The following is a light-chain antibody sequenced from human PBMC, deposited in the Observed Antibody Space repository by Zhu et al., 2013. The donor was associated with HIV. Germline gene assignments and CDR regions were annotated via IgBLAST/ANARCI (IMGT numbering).Light chain of an antibody. CDR2: AAS. CDR3: QHYNSYSWT. Sequence: DIQMTQSPFTLSASVGDRVTITCRASQDIGRYLAWYQQRPGKAPELLVYAASTLQDGVPSRFAGRGSGTEFTLTITGLQPDDFATYYCQHYNSYSWTFGQGTKVEIK. CDR1: QDIGRY. V-gene: IGKV1-9*01. J-gene: IGKJ1*01.